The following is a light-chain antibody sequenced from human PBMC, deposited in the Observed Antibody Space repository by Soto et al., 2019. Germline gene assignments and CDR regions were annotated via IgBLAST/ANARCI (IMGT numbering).Light chain of an antibody. V-gene: IGKV3D-20*02. CDR3: QQRSNWPPIT. J-gene: IGKJ5*01. CDR1: QSVSNTY. CDR2: GAS. Sequence: EIVLTQSPCILSLSPGETATLSCRAIQSVSNTYLAWYQQKPGQAPRLLIYGASTRATGIPDRFSGSGSGTDFTLTISSLEPEDFAVYYCQQRSNWPPITFGQGTRLEIK.